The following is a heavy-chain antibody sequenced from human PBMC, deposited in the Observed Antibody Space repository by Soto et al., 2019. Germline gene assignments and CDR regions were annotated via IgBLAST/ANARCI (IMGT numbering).Heavy chain of an antibody. CDR1: GFAFSSYG. V-gene: IGHV3-30*18. CDR2: ISYDGSNK. CDR3: AKENWANTDS. D-gene: IGHD7-27*01. J-gene: IGHJ4*02. Sequence: GGSLRLSCAASGFAFSSYGMHWVRQAPGKGLEWVAVISYDGSNKYYADSVKGRFTISRDNAKNSLFLQMNNLTVEDTDVYYCAKENWANTDSWGQGTLVTVS.